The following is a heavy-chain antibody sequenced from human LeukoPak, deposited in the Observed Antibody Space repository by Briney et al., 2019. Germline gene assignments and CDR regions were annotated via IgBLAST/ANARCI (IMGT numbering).Heavy chain of an antibody. V-gene: IGHV4-30-4*08. D-gene: IGHD3-3*01. CDR1: GGAVSSGDYY. CDR3: ARTTYYDFWSGYPPLWYYYYMDV. Sequence: SQTLSLTCTVSGGAVSSGDYYLGWIRQPPGKGLEWIGYIYYSGSTYYNPSLKSRVTISVDTSKNQFSLKLSSVTAADTAVYYCARTTYYDFWSGYPPLWYYYYMDVWGKGTTVTVSS. J-gene: IGHJ6*03. CDR2: IYYSGST.